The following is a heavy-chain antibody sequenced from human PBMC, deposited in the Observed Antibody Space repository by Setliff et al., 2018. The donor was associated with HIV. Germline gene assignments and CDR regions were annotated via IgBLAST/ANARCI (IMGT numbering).Heavy chain of an antibody. CDR3: ARGLSFYDPGGFDY. J-gene: IGHJ4*02. CDR1: GGSISTSY. Sequence: KTSETLSLTCTVSGGSISTSYWNWIRQPPGKGLEWIGYIYTSGSTNYNPSLKSRVTISVDTSKNQFSLKLSSVTAADTAVYYCARGLSFYDPGGFDYWGQGTLVTVSS. D-gene: IGHD3-22*01. CDR2: IYTSGST. V-gene: IGHV4-4*09.